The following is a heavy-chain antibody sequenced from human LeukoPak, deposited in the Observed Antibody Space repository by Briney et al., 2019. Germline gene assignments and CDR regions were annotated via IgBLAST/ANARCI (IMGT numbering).Heavy chain of an antibody. CDR3: AKDKGYNWNYGGWFDP. D-gene: IGHD1-7*01. Sequence: GGSLRLSCAASGFTFSDYYMSWIRQAPGKGLEWVSYISSSGSTIYYADSVKGRFTISRDNAKNSLHLQMNSLRAEDTAVYYCAKDKGYNWNYGGWFDPWGQGTLVTVSS. CDR2: ISSSGSTI. J-gene: IGHJ5*02. V-gene: IGHV3-11*04. CDR1: GFTFSDYY.